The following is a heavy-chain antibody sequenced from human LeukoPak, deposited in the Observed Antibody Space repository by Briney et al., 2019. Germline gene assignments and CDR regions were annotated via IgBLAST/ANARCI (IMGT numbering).Heavy chain of an antibody. CDR1: GGTFSTHA. CDR2: IIHLTGTT. D-gene: IGHD2-21*02. J-gene: IGHJ4*02. CDR3: ATSARPVVTISF. Sequence: ASVKVSCKASGGTFSTHAVSWVRQAPGQGPEWMGGIIHLTGTTHYAQKFQGRVTIMADGPTNTVYMELSGLKSEDTAVYYCATSARPVVTISFWGQGTLVTVSS. V-gene: IGHV1-69*13.